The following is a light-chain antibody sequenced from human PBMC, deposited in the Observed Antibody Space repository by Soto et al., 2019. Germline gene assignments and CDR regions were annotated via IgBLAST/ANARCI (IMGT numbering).Light chain of an antibody. V-gene: IGKV3-20*01. CDR3: QQYGSSGT. Sequence: EIVLTQSAGTLSLSPGERATLSCRASQSVSNNYLAWYQQKPGQAPRLLIYGASNRATGIPDRFSGSGSGTDFTLTIRRLEPEDFAVDDCQQYGSSGTFCQGTKVDI. J-gene: IGKJ1*01. CDR1: QSVSNNY. CDR2: GAS.